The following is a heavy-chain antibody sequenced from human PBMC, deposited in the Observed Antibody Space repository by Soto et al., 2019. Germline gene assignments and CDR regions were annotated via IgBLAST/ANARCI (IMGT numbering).Heavy chain of an antibody. CDR3: ARTQRYFDY. V-gene: IGHV6-1*01. CDR1: GASVSSNSAS. J-gene: IGHJ4*02. Sequence: PTQTLSLTCAISGASVSSNSASLNLIMQSPSRGLEWLGRTYYRSKLYNEYAVSVKSRIHINPDTSKNQISLQLNSVTPADTAVYYCARTQRYFDYWGQGTLVTVSS. CDR2: TYYRSKLYN.